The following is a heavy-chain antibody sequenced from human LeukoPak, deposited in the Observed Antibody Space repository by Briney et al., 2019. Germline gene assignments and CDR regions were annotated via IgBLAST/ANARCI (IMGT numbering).Heavy chain of an antibody. CDR3: ARDQRRHYGDYGHYFDY. CDR1: GGSISSYY. CDR2: IYTSGST. J-gene: IGHJ4*02. D-gene: IGHD4-17*01. V-gene: IGHV4-4*07. Sequence: SETLSLTCTVSGGSISSYYWSWIRQPAGKGLEWIGRIYTSGSTNYNPSLKSRVTMSVDTSKNQFSLKLSSVTAADTAVYYCARDQRRHYGDYGHYFDYWGQGTLVTVSS.